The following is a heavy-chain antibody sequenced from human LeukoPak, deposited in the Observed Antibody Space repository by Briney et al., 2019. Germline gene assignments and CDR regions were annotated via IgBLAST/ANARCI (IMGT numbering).Heavy chain of an antibody. J-gene: IGHJ4*02. CDR2: IKQDGSEK. CDR1: GFTFSTYW. Sequence: GGSLRLSCAASGFTFSTYWMSWVRQAPGKGLEWVANIKQDGSEKNYVDSVKGRFTISRDNAKNSLYLQMNSLRAEDTAVYYCARDGERTTETTDYWGQGTLVTVSS. CDR3: ARDGERTTETTDY. D-gene: IGHD4-11*01. V-gene: IGHV3-7*01.